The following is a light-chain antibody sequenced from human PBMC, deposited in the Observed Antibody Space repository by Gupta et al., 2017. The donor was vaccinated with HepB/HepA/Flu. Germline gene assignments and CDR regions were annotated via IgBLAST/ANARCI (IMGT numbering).Light chain of an antibody. CDR3: ETWDSNSRV. CDR2: VESSGKY. V-gene: IGLV4-60*03. Sequence: HPVLTPSSTASSPLGSPVKLTYTRSSGYNHDMIVWHQQQPGKATRYLMKVESSGKYSKGSELPDRVSGSSSGADRYLTISDLQAEDDADYDCETWDSNSRVFGGGTKVTVL. J-gene: IGLJ3*02. CDR1: SGYNHDM.